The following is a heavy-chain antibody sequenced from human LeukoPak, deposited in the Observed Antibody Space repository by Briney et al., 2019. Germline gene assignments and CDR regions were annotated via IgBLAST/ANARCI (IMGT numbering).Heavy chain of an antibody. CDR3: ARPSADILTGYYGL. J-gene: IGHJ4*02. Sequence: PSGTLSLTCAVYGGSFSGYYWSWIRQPPGKGLEWIGEINHSGSTNYNPSLKGRVTISVDTSQNQFSLKLRSVTAADMAVYYCARPSADILTGYYGLWGEGTLVTVSS. D-gene: IGHD3-9*01. CDR1: GGSFSGYY. V-gene: IGHV4-34*01. CDR2: INHSGST.